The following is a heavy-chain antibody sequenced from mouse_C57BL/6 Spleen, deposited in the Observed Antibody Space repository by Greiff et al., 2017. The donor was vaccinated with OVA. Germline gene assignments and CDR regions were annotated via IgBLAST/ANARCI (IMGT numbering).Heavy chain of an antibody. CDR3: AREKAYYYNYAMDY. Sequence: EVKLMESGGGLVQPGGSLKLSCAASGIDFSRYWMSWVRRAPGKGLEWIGEINPDSSTINYAPSLKDKFIISRDNAKNTLYLQMSKVRSEDTALYYCAREKAYYYNYAMDYWGQGTSVTVSS. CDR2: INPDSSTI. CDR1: GIDFSRYW. J-gene: IGHJ4*01. V-gene: IGHV4-1*01. D-gene: IGHD1-1*01.